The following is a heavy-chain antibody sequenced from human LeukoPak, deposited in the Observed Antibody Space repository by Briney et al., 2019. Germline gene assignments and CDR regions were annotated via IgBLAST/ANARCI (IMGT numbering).Heavy chain of an antibody. CDR1: GGTFSSYT. CDR2: IIPILGIA. Sequence: SVKVSCKASGGTFSSYTISWVRQAPGQGLEWMGRIIPILGIANYAQKFQGRVTITADKSTSTAYMELSGLRSEDTAVYYCAIVEAGCSSTSCYDYWGQGTLVTVSS. D-gene: IGHD2-2*01. J-gene: IGHJ4*02. CDR3: AIVEAGCSSTSCYDY. V-gene: IGHV1-69*02.